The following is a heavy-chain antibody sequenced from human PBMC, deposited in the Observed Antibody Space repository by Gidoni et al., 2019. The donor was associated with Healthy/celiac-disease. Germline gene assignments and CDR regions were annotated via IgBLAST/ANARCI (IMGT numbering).Heavy chain of an antibody. Sequence: EVQLLESGGGLVQPGGSLRLSCAPSVLTLSSYAMSWVRQAPGQGLEGVSAISGSGGSTYYADSVKGRFTISRDNSKNTLYLQMNSLRAEDTAVYYCAKDFDYYDSSGYYHQHIFDYWGQGTLVTVSS. J-gene: IGHJ4*02. D-gene: IGHD3-22*01. V-gene: IGHV3-23*01. CDR3: AKDFDYYDSSGYYHQHIFDY. CDR1: VLTLSSYA. CDR2: ISGSGGST.